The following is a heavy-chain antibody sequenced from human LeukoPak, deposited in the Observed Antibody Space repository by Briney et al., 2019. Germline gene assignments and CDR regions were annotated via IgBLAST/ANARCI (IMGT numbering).Heavy chain of an antibody. CDR2: IIPIFGTA. CDR1: GGTFSSYA. D-gene: IGHD3-22*01. J-gene: IGHJ6*03. Sequence: GASVKVSCKASGGTFSSYAISWVRQAPGQGLEWMGGIIPIFGTANYAQKFQGRVTMTRDMSTSTVYMELSSLRSEDTAVYYCARAVYYYDSSGFNYYYYMDVWGKGTTVTVSS. CDR3: ARAVYYYDSSGFNYYYYMDV. V-gene: IGHV1-69*05.